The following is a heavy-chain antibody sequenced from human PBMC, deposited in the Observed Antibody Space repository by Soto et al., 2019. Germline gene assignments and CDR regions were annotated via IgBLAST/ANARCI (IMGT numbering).Heavy chain of an antibody. J-gene: IGHJ4*02. D-gene: IGHD6-13*01. CDR2: IYYTGMT. Sequence: SETLSLTCTVSGTSISSSDYYWGWIRQPPGKGLEWITSIYYTGMTYYNPSLKSRVTISVDRSKNQLSLKLNSVTAADRAVYYCATGPSSSTWIDSWGQGTLVTVSS. CDR3: ATGPSSSTWIDS. V-gene: IGHV4-39*01. CDR1: GTSISSSDYY.